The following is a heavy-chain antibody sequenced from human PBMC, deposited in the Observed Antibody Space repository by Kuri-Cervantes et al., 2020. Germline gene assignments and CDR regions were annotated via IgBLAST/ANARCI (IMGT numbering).Heavy chain of an antibody. D-gene: IGHD3-22*01. J-gene: IGHJ4*02. CDR3: ARAGDRSGYFYDH. Sequence: GESLKISCAASGFTFSSYSMNWVRQAPGKGLEWVSYISSSSSTIYYADSVKGRFTISRDDSKNTLYLQMGSLRAEDMALYYCARAGDRSGYFYDHWGQGTLVTVSS. CDR1: GFTFSSYS. CDR2: ISSSSSTI. V-gene: IGHV3-48*01.